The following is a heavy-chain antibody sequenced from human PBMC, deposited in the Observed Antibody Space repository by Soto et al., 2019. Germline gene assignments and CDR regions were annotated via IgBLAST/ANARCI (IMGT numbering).Heavy chain of an antibody. CDR3: ARDKSGGSGWAFDI. J-gene: IGHJ3*02. CDR1: GFTVSSNY. CDR2: IYSGGST. D-gene: IGHD6-19*01. Sequence: PGGSLRLSCAASGFTVSSNYMSWVRQAPGKGLEWVSVIYSGGSTYYADSVKGRFTISRDNSKNTLYLQMNSLRAEDTAVYYCARDKSGGSGWAFDIWGQGXMVTVPS. V-gene: IGHV3-53*01.